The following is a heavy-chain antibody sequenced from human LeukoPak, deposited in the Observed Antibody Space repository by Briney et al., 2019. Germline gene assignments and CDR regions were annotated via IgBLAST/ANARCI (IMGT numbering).Heavy chain of an antibody. CDR3: TRAFRYVAFDI. Sequence: GGSLRLSCAASGFTLSDHWVYWVRQAPGEGLVWVSRINGDGSGTSHADSVKGRFTISRDSAKNTVYLQMNSLRVEDTAVYYCTRAFRYVAFDIWGPGTTVTVSS. J-gene: IGHJ3*02. CDR1: GFTLSDHW. D-gene: IGHD2-2*01. V-gene: IGHV3-74*01. CDR2: INGDGSGT.